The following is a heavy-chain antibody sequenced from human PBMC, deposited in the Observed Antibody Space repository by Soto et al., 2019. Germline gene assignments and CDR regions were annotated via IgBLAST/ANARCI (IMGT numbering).Heavy chain of an antibody. J-gene: IGHJ4*02. Sequence: QVHLVQSGAEVKKPGASVKVSCKGSGYTFTSYGITWVRQAPGQGLEWMGWTSAHNGNTDYAQKLQGRVTVTRDTSTSTAYMELRSLRSDDTAVYYCARGRYGDYWGQGALVTASS. CDR1: GYTFTSYG. D-gene: IGHD1-1*01. CDR2: TSAHNGNT. V-gene: IGHV1-18*01. CDR3: ARGRYGDY.